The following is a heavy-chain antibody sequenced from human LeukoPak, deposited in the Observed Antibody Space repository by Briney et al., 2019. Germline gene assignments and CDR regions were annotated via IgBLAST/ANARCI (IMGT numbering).Heavy chain of an antibody. CDR1: GGSISSGSYY. Sequence: SQTLSLTCTVSGGSISSGSYYWSWIRQPAGKGLEWIGRIYTSGSTNYNPSLKSRVTISVDTSKNQFSLKLSSVTAADTAVYYCARVPFTKTRGAFDIWGQGTMVTVPS. D-gene: IGHD2-8*01. J-gene: IGHJ3*02. CDR2: IYTSGST. CDR3: ARVPFTKTRGAFDI. V-gene: IGHV4-61*02.